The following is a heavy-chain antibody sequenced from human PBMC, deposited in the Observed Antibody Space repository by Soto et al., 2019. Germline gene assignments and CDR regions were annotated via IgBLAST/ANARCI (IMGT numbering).Heavy chain of an antibody. D-gene: IGHD5-18*01. V-gene: IGHV1-69*13. CDR2: IIPIFGTA. J-gene: IGHJ6*02. Sequence: SVKVSCKASGGTFSSYAISWVRQAPGQGLEWMGGIIPIFGTANYAQKFQGRVTITADESTSTAYMELSSLRSEDTAVYYCARDQNFGYSYGYVGVDSYGMDVWG. CDR1: GGTFSSYA. CDR3: ARDQNFGYSYGYVGVDSYGMDV.